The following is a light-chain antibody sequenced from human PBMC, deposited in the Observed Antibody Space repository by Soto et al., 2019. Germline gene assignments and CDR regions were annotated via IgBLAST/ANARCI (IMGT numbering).Light chain of an antibody. CDR3: CSYAGNLIFV. J-gene: IGLJ1*01. V-gene: IGLV2-11*01. CDR1: SSDVGGYNY. Sequence: QSVLTQPRSVSGSPGQSVTISCTGTSSDVGGYNYVSWYQQHPGKAPKLMIFDVSERPSGVPDRFSGSKSGNTASLIISGLQAEDEADYYCCSYAGNLIFVFGTGTKVTVL. CDR2: DVS.